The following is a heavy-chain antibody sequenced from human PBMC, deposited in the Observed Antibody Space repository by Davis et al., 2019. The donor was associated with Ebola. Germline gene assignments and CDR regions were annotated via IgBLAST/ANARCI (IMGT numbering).Heavy chain of an antibody. V-gene: IGHV3-74*01. J-gene: IGHJ6*04. Sequence: HTGGSLRLSCAASGFTFSSYWMLWVRHAPGKGLVWVSRINTDGSSTTYADSVKGRFAISRDNAKNTLYLQMNSLRAEDTAVYYCTRAGWQQLGHYGMDVWGKGTTVTVSS. CDR1: GFTFSSYW. D-gene: IGHD6-13*01. CDR3: TRAGWQQLGHYGMDV. CDR2: INTDGSST.